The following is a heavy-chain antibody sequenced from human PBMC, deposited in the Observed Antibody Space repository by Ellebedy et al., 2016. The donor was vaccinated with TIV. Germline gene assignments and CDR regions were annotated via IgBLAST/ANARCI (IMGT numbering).Heavy chain of an antibody. V-gene: IGHV3-7*01. Sequence: GESLKISCAASGFTFSSYWMSWVRQAPGKGLEWVANIKQDGSDKYYVDSVEGRFAISRDNAKNSLYLQMSSLRTEDTAVYYCARDGSYGDYLYPMHAFEIWGQGTMVTVSS. J-gene: IGHJ3*02. D-gene: IGHD4-17*01. CDR1: GFTFSSYW. CDR3: ARDGSYGDYLYPMHAFEI. CDR2: IKQDGSDK.